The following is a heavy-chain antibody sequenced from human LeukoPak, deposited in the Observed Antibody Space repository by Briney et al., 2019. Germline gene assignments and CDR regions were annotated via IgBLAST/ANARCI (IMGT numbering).Heavy chain of an antibody. V-gene: IGHV1-3*01. CDR2: INAGKGNT. CDR3: ARDISSGWYFDY. D-gene: IGHD6-19*01. Sequence: ASVKVSCKASGYTFTSYAMHWVRQAPGQRLEWMGWINAGKGNTKYSQKFQGRVTITRDTSASTAYMELSSLRSEDTAVYYCARDISSGWYFDYWGQGTLVTVSS. J-gene: IGHJ4*02. CDR1: GYTFTSYA.